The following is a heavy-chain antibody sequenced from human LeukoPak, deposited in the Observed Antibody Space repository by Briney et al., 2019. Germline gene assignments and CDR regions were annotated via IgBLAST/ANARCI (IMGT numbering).Heavy chain of an antibody. CDR1: GFTITNAW. J-gene: IGHJ6*04. CDR3: AELGITMIGGV. CDR2: ISSSGSTI. Sequence: GGSLRLSCAASGFTITNAWMSWVRQAPGKGLEWVSYISSSGSTIYYADSVKGRFTISRDNAKNSLYLQMNSLRAEDTAVYYCAELGITMIGGVWGKGTTVTISS. D-gene: IGHD3-10*02. V-gene: IGHV3-11*04.